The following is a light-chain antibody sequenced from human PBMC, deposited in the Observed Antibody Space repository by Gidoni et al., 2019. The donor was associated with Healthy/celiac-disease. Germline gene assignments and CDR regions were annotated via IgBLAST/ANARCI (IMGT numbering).Light chain of an antibody. V-gene: IGKV2-28*01. J-gene: IGKJ3*01. CDR1: QSLLHSNGYNY. Sequence: DIVITQSPLSLPVTPGEPASISCRSSQSLLHSNGYNYLDWYLQKPGQSQQLLIYLGYNRASGVSDRFSGSGSGTDFTLKISRVEAEDVGVYYCMQARQTPFTFGPGTKVDIK. CDR3: MQARQTPFT. CDR2: LGY.